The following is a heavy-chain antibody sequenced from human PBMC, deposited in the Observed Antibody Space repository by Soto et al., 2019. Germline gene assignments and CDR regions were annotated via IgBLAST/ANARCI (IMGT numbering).Heavy chain of an antibody. D-gene: IGHD6-19*01. CDR1: GDSVSSNSAA. CDR3: ARDLTAVAGTPLYFDY. CDR2: TYYRSKWYN. V-gene: IGHV6-1*01. Sequence: QTLSLTCAISGDSVSSNSAAWNWIRQSPSRGLEWLGRTYYRSKWYNDYAVSVKSRITINPDTSKNQFSLQPNSVTPEDTAVYYCARDLTAVAGTPLYFDYWGQGTLVTVSS. J-gene: IGHJ4*02.